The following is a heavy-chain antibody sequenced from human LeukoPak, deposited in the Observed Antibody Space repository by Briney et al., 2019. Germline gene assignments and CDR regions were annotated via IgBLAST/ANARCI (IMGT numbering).Heavy chain of an antibody. J-gene: IGHJ5*02. CDR1: GYTFTSYG. CDR2: ISAYNGNT. Sequence: ASVKVSCRASGYTFTSYGISWVRQAPGQGLEWMGWISAYNGNTNYAQKLQGRVTMTTDTSTSTAYMELRSLRSDDTAVYYCARRGSTFPEGWFDPWGQGTLVIVSS. CDR3: ARRGSTFPEGWFDP. D-gene: IGHD2-21*01. V-gene: IGHV1-18*01.